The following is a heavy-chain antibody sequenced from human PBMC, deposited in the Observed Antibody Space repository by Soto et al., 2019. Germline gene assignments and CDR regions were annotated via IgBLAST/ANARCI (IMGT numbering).Heavy chain of an antibody. Sequence: GGSLRLSCAASGFTFSSYSLHWVRQAPGKGLEWVAVISSDGSTTYYADSVKGRFTVSRDNSRNTLYLQMNSLRTDDTAVNYGAGGGGSLNPGFDLWGQGTLVTVSS. J-gene: IGHJ4*02. D-gene: IGHD3-16*01. CDR3: AGGGGSLNPGFDL. V-gene: IGHV3-30*04. CDR2: ISSDGSTT. CDR1: GFTFSSYS.